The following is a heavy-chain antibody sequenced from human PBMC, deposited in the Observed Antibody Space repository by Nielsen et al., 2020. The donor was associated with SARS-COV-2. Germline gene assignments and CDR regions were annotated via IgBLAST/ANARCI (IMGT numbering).Heavy chain of an antibody. CDR1: GFVFTSYE. CDR3: ATASNSVWGY. J-gene: IGHJ4*02. V-gene: IGHV3-48*03. CDR2: ISGGGSTI. D-gene: IGHD5/OR15-5a*01. Sequence: GGSLRLSCAASGFVFTSYEMSWVRQAPGKGLEWVSYISGGGSTIYSADSVKGRFTISRDNAKNSLYLQMNSLRAEDTAVYCCATASNSVWGYWGQGTLVTVSS.